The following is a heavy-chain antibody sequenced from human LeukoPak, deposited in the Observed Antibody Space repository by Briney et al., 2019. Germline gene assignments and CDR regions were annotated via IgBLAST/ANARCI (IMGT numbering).Heavy chain of an antibody. D-gene: IGHD5-24*01. J-gene: IGHJ4*02. CDR1: GFTFSSYS. V-gene: IGHV3-48*04. CDR2: ISSSGSTI. Sequence: GGSLRLSCAAPGFTFSSYSMNWVRQAPGKGLEWVSYISSSGSTIYYADSVKGRFTISRDNAKNSLYLQMNSLRAEDTAVYYCARDPVRRDGYKRSYFDYWGQGTLVTVSS. CDR3: ARDPVRRDGYKRSYFDY.